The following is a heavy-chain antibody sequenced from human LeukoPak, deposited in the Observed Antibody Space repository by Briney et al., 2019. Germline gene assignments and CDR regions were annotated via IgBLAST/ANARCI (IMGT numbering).Heavy chain of an antibody. CDR2: ISSSSTYI. CDR1: GFTFSSYS. Sequence: GGSLRLSCAASGFTFSSYSMNWVRQAPGKGLEWVSSISSSSTYIYYADSVKGRFTISRDNAKNSLHLQMNSLRAEDTAVYYCARDPQYCSGGSCYSFDYWGQGTLVTVSS. J-gene: IGHJ4*02. V-gene: IGHV3-21*01. CDR3: ARDPQYCSGGSCYSFDY. D-gene: IGHD2-15*01.